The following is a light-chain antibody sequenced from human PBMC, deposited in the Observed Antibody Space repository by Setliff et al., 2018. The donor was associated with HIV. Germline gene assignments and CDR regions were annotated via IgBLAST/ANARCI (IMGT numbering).Light chain of an antibody. CDR2: DVT. CDR3: SSYTSSSTYV. CDR1: SSGVGGYNY. J-gene: IGLJ1*01. Sequence: QSALTQPASVSGSPGQSITISCTGTSSGVGGYNYVSWYQQHPGKAPKLMIYDVTKRPSGVSYRFSGSKSGNTASLTISGLQSEDEADYYCSSYTSSSTYVFGTGTKVTVL. V-gene: IGLV2-14*01.